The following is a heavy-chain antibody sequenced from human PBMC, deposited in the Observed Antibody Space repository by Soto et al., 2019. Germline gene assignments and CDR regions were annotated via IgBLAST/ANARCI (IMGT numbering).Heavy chain of an antibody. CDR2: IKSKTDGGTT. CDR1: GFTFSNAW. J-gene: IGHJ4*02. Sequence: ASGFTFSNAWMNWVRQAQGQGREWVGRIKSKTDGGTTDYAAPVKGRCTISREDSKNTLYLQMNSLKIEDTAVYYCTKTRIAVVGDYFEYWVQGTMVTVSS. D-gene: IGHD6-19*01. V-gene: IGHV3-15*07. CDR3: TKTRIAVVGDYFEY.